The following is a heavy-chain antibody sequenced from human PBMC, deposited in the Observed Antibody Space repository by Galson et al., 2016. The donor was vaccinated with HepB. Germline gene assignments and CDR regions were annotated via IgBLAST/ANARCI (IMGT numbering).Heavy chain of an antibody. CDR2: ITHRGST. J-gene: IGHJ3*02. Sequence: ETLSLTCAVSGGSLSGHSWTWIRQPPGKGLAWIGEITHRGSTNYSPSLRGRVTLSVDTTKNQVSLKLSSVTAADTAVYYCANKAHDIFRSRRLPHDSFDIWGRGTMVTVSS. CDR3: ANKAHDIFRSRRLPHDSFDI. V-gene: IGHV4-34*01. CDR1: GGSLSGHS. D-gene: IGHD2-21*01.